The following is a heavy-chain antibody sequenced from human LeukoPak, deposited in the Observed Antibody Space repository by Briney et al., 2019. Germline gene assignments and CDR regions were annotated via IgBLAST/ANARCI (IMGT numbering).Heavy chain of an antibody. V-gene: IGHV3-73*01. CDR1: GFMFSDSP. CDR3: TGPIRGANFYGMNV. D-gene: IGHD3-10*01. J-gene: IGHJ6*02. Sequence: GGSLRVSCAASGFMFSDSPMHWVCQAPGKGLQWVARIRSKSNNYATVYGASVKGRFTISRDDSKNMLYLQMNSLKAEDTAVYYCTGPIRGANFYGMNVWGQGTTVTVSS. CDR2: IRSKSNNYAT.